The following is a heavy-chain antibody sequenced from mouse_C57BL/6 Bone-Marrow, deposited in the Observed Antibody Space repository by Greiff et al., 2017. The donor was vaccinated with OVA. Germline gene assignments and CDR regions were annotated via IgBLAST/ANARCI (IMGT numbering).Heavy chain of an antibody. J-gene: IGHJ2*01. CDR1: GFNIKDYY. CDR2: IDPEDGET. Sequence: EVQLQHSGAELVKPGASVKLSCTASGFNIKDYYMHWVKQRTEQGLEWIGRIDPEDGETKYAPKFQGKATITADTSSNTAYLQLSSLTSEDTAGYYCARLDYEYYFDYWGQGTTLTVSS. CDR3: ARLDYEYYFDY. V-gene: IGHV14-2*01. D-gene: IGHD2-4*01.